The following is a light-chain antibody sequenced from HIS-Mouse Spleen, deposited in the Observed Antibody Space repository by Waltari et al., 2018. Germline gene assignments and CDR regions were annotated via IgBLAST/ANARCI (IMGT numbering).Light chain of an antibody. CDR2: RNN. V-gene: IGLV1-47*01. Sequence: QSVLTQPPSASGTPGQRVTISCSGSSSNIGSNYVYWYQQLPGTAPTLLIYRNNQRPSGVPDRFSGSKSGTSASLAISGLRSEDEADYYCAAWDDSLSALGGGTKLTVL. CDR3: AAWDDSLSA. J-gene: IGLJ2*01. CDR1: SSNIGSNY.